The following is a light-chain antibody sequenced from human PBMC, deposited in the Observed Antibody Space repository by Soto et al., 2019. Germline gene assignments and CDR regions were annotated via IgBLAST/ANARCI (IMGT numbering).Light chain of an antibody. J-gene: IGLJ1*01. V-gene: IGLV1-44*01. CDR1: DSNIGGGA. Sequence: QSVLPQPPSASGTPGQGVTISCSGSDSNIGGGAVNWYQHLPGTAPKLLIFSDNQRPSGVPDRFSGSRSGTSASLAISGLXSEDEADYYCAAWGDSLGGQVFGTGTKVTVL. CDR2: SDN. CDR3: AAWGDSLGGQV.